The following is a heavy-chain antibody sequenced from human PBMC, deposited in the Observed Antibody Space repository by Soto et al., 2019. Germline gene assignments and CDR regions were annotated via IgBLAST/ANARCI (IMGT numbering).Heavy chain of an antibody. CDR2: IYSGGST. CDR3: AREAYGDYYYYGMDV. CDR1: GFTVSSNY. D-gene: IGHD4-17*01. Sequence: LRLSCAASGFTVSSNYMSWVRQAPGKGLEWVSVIYSGGSTYYADSVKGRFTISRDNSKNTLYLQMDSLRAEDTAVYYCAREAYGDYYYYGMDVWGQGTTVTVSS. V-gene: IGHV3-53*01. J-gene: IGHJ6*02.